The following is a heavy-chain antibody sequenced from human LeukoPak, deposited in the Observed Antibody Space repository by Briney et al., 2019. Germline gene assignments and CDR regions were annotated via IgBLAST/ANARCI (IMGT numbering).Heavy chain of an antibody. D-gene: IGHD2-21*02. CDR1: GFTFSSYA. V-gene: IGHV3-30-3*01. CDR2: ISYDGSNK. J-gene: IGHJ3*02. CDR3: ARSTYCGGDCYSPSAFDI. Sequence: QTGRSLRLSCAASGFTFSSYAMHWVRQAPGKGLEWVAVISYDGSNKYYADSVKGRFTISRDNSKNTLYLQMNSLRAEDTAVYYCARSTYCGGDCYSPSAFDIWGQGTMVTVSS.